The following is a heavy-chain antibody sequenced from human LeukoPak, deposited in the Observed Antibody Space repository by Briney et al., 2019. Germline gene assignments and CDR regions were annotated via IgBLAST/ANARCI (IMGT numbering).Heavy chain of an antibody. CDR2: ISTSSSYI. V-gene: IGHV3-21*01. D-gene: IGHD2-2*01. CDR1: GFTFSSYS. CDR3: ASALLCSSTSCYPGPLYYLVY. J-gene: IGHJ4*02. Sequence: GGSLRLSCAASGFTFSSYSMNWVRQAPGKGLEWVSSISTSSSYIYYADSVKGRFTISRDNAKNSLYLQMNSLRAEDTAVYYCASALLCSSTSCYPGPLYYLVYWGQGALVTVSS.